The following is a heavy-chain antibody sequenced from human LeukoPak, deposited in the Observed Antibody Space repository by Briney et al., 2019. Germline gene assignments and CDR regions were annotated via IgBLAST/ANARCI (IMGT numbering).Heavy chain of an antibody. CDR2: ISSRCITI. CDR3: ARDLPYGISDYPPGI. J-gene: IGHJ4*02. D-gene: IGHD3-22*01. V-gene: IGHV3-48*03. Sequence: GGSLRLSCAASGFTFSSYEMNWVRQAPGKGLEWVSYISSRCITIYYADSVRGRFAISRDNDKNSLYLQMNSLRAEDTAVYYCARDLPYGISDYPPGIWGQGTLVTVSS. CDR1: GFTFSSYE.